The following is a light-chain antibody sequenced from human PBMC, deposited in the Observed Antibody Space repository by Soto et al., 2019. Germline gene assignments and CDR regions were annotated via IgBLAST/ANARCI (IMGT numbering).Light chain of an antibody. J-gene: IGKJ2*02. Sequence: EIVLAQSPGTLSLSPGERATLSCRASQGLSSSYLAWYQQKPGQAPRLLIYGASTRATGIPARISGSGSGTEFTLTISSLQSEDFAVYFCQQYNNWPPGTFGQGTKLQIK. CDR3: QQYNNWPPGT. CDR2: GAS. CDR1: QGLSSSY. V-gene: IGKV3-15*01.